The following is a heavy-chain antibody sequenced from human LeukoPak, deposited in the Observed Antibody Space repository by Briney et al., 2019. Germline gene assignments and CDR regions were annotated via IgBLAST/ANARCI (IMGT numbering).Heavy chain of an antibody. J-gene: IGHJ3*02. CDR3: ARARINHYDSSGNDAFDI. CDR1: GFTFSSYS. V-gene: IGHV3-21*01. CDR2: ISSSSSYI. Sequence: PGGSLRLSCAASGFTFSSYSMNWARQAPGKGLEWVSSISSSSSYIYYADSVKGRFTISRDNAKNSLYLQMNSLRAEDTAVYYCARARINHYDSSGNDAFDIWGQGTMVTVSS. D-gene: IGHD3-22*01.